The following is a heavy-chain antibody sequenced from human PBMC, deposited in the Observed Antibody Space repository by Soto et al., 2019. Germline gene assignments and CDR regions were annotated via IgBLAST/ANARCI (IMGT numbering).Heavy chain of an antibody. CDR3: ARGEVRDLYYYYYYMDV. Sequence: GGPVKVSCKASGYTFTSYYMHWVRQAPGQGLEWMGIINPSGGSTSYAQKFQGRVTMTRDTSTSTVYMELSSLRSEDTAVYYCARGEVRDLYYYYYYMDVWGKGTTVTVSS. D-gene: IGHD2-21*01. V-gene: IGHV1-46*03. CDR2: INPSGGST. CDR1: GYTFTSYY. J-gene: IGHJ6*03.